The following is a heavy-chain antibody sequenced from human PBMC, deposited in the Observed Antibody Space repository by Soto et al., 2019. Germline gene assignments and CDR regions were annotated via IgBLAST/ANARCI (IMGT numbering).Heavy chain of an antibody. J-gene: IGHJ6*02. D-gene: IGHD3-10*01. CDR2: IYYSGST. Sequence: QVQLQESGPGLVKPSQTLSLTCTVSGGSISSGDYYWSWIRQPPGKGLEWIGNIYYSGSTFYNPSLKSRVTISVDTSKKQFSLKLSSVTAADTAMYYCARENTIIRGGIVRHYYGMDVWGQGTTVTVSS. CDR1: GGSISSGDYY. V-gene: IGHV4-30-4*01. CDR3: ARENTIIRGGIVRHYYGMDV.